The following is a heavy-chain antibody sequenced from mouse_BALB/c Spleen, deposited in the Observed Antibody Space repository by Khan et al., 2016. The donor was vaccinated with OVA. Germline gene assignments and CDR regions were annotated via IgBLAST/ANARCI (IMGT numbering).Heavy chain of an antibody. CDR2: INPSNGYT. V-gene: IGHV1-4*01. CDR3: VRDGAYHRNDGWFAY. J-gene: IGHJ3*01. CDR1: GYTFTSYT. Sequence: QVQLKQSGAELARPGASVKMSCKASGYTFTSYTIHWIKKRPGQGLEWIGYINPSNGYTTYNQKFKDKATLTTDKSSTTAYLQLSSLISDDSAVYNCVRDGAYHRNDGWFAYWGQGTLVTVSA. D-gene: IGHD2-14*01.